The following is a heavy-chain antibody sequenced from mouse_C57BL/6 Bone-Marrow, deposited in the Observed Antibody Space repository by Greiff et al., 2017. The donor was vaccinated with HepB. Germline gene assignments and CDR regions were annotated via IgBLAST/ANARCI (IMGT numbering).Heavy chain of an antibody. CDR2: IYPGSGNT. CDR3: AREGWLLRLTY. Sequence: SGAELVRPGASVKLSCKASGYTFTDYYINWVKQRPGQGLEWIARIYPGSGNTYYNEKFKGKATLTAEKSSSTAYMQLSSLTSEDSAVYVCAREGWLLRLTYWGQGTLVTVSA. D-gene: IGHD1-2*01. V-gene: IGHV1-76*01. CDR1: GYTFTDYY. J-gene: IGHJ3*01.